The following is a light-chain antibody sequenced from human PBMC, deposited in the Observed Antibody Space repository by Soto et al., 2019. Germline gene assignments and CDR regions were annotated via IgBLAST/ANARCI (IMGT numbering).Light chain of an antibody. Sequence: EIVMTQSPATLSVSPGERAPLSCRASQSVSSNLAWYQQKPGQAPRLVIYDASTRATGIPARFSGSGSGTEFTLTISSLQSEDFALYYCQQYNNWPLFGGGTKVDIK. J-gene: IGKJ4*01. CDR3: QQYNNWPL. CDR2: DAS. CDR1: QSVSSN. V-gene: IGKV3-15*01.